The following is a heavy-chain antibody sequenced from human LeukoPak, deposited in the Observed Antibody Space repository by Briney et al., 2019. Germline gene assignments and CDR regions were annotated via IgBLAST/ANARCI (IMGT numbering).Heavy chain of an antibody. Sequence: RTGGSLRLSCAASGFTSSSYAMHWVRQAPGKGLEWVAVISYDGSNKYYADSVKGRFTISRDNSKNTLYLQMNSLRAEDTAVYYCAIWYYDSSGTFDYWGQGTLVTVSS. V-gene: IGHV3-30*04. J-gene: IGHJ4*02. D-gene: IGHD3-22*01. CDR2: ISYDGSNK. CDR3: AIWYYDSSGTFDY. CDR1: GFTSSSYA.